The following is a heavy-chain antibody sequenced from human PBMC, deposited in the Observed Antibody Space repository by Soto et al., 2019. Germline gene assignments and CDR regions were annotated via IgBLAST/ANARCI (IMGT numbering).Heavy chain of an antibody. J-gene: IGHJ6*02. CDR1: GFTFSSYW. Sequence: LRLSCAASGFTFSSYWMSWVRQAPGKGLEWVANIKQDGSEKYYVDSVKGRFTISRDNAKNSLYLQMKSLRAEDTAVYCCAREGGYYDILTGFPPGRYYYYGMDVWGQGTTVTVSS. CDR2: IKQDGSEK. CDR3: AREGGYYDILTGFPPGRYYYYGMDV. D-gene: IGHD3-9*01. V-gene: IGHV3-7*03.